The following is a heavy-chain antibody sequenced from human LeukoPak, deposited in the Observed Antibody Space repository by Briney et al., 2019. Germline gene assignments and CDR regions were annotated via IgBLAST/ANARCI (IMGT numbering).Heavy chain of an antibody. CDR2: FYNSGIT. CDR1: GGSVSSSSHY. CDR3: ANSQYPRAGGDNWFDP. D-gene: IGHD2-21*01. J-gene: IGHJ5*02. V-gene: IGHV4-39*01. Sequence: SETLSLTCTVSGGSVSSSSHYWGRIRQPPGKGLEWIGSFYNSGITFYNPSVNSRSTISIDTSRNQLSLRLTSVTAADTAVYYCANSQYPRAGGDNWFDPWGRGTLVTVSS.